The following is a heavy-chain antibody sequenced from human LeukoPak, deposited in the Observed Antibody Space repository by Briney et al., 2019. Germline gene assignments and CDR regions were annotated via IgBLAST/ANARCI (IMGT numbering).Heavy chain of an antibody. CDR3: ARVGIAAAKGNWFDP. D-gene: IGHD6-13*01. V-gene: IGHV1-2*02. Sequence: ASVKVSCKASRYTFTGYYMHWVRQAPGQGLEWMGWINPNSGGTNYAQKFQGRVTMTRDTSISTAYMELSRLRSDDTAVYYCARVGIAAAKGNWFDPWGQGTLVTVSS. J-gene: IGHJ5*02. CDR1: RYTFTGYY. CDR2: INPNSGGT.